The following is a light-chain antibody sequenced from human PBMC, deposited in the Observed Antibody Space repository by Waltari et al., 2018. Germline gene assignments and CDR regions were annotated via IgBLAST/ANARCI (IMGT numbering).Light chain of an antibody. Sequence: SYVLTQPPSVSVAPGKSAKITCGGNDIGSKSVHWYQQKPGQVPVLVVHDDSGRPSWIPERFSGSNSGNTATLTITRVEVGDEADYYCQVWDRSTDHSIFGGGTELTVL. CDR2: DDS. CDR3: QVWDRSTDHSI. CDR1: DIGSKS. J-gene: IGLJ2*01. V-gene: IGLV3-21*03.